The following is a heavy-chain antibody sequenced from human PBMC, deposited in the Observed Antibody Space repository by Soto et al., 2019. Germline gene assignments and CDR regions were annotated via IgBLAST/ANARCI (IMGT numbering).Heavy chain of an antibody. CDR2: INWNSGSI. D-gene: IGHD5-18*01. CDR1: GFTFDDYA. Sequence: GGSLRLCCAASGFTFDDYAMHWGRQAPGKGLEWVSGINWNSGSIGYADSVKGRFTISRDNAKNSLYLQMNSLRPEDAALYYCAKASSSWIQLWYGYAYWGQRTLDTVSS. J-gene: IGHJ4*02. V-gene: IGHV3-9*01. CDR3: AKASSSWIQLWYGYAY.